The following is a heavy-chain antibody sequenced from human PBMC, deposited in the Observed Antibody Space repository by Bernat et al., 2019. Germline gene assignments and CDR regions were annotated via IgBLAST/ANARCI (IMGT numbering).Heavy chain of an antibody. CDR2: ISYDGSNK. J-gene: IGHJ4*02. CDR3: AKAASSWYWTERPYYFDY. Sequence: QVQLVESGGGVVQPGRSLRLSCAASGFTFSSYGMHWVRQAPGKGLEWVAVISYDGSNKYYADSVKGRFTISRDNSKNTLYLQMNSLRAEDTAVYYCAKAASSWYWTERPYYFDYWGQGTLVTVSS. V-gene: IGHV3-30*18. CDR1: GFTFSSYG. D-gene: IGHD6-13*01.